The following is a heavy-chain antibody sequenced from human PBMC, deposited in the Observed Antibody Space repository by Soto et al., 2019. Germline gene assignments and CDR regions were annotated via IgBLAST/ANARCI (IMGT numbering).Heavy chain of an antibody. V-gene: IGHV1-2*04. CDR1: GYTFTGYY. CDR2: INPNSGGT. D-gene: IGHD2-15*01. CDR3: ARGFLPPRYCSGGSCYADYYYGMDV. Sequence: GASVKVSCKASGYTFTGYYMHWVRQAPGQGLEWMGWINPNSGGTNYAQKFQGWVTMTRDTSISPAYMELSRLRSGDTDVYYCARGFLPPRYCSGGSCYADYYYGMDVWGEGTTVTVSS. J-gene: IGHJ6*04.